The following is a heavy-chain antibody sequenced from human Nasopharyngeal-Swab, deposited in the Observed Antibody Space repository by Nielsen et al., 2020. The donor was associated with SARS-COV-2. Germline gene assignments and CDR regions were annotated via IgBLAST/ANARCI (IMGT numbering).Heavy chain of an antibody. CDR1: GYSFRTYG. Sequence: GESLKISCVASGYSFRTYGMTWVRQAPGKGLEWVSSISGSGDISGRGGGTYYAAFVKGRFTISRDNSKNTLYLQMTSLRAEDTAVYYCAKVPQYCSNGVCFGYWGQGTLVTVSA. V-gene: IGHV3-23*01. J-gene: IGHJ4*02. CDR3: AKVPQYCSNGVCFGY. D-gene: IGHD2-8*01. CDR2: ISGSGDISGRGGGT.